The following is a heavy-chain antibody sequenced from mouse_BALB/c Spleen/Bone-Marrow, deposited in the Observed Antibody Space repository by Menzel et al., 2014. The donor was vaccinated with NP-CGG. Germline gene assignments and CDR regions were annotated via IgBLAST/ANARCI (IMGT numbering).Heavy chain of an antibody. CDR1: GFNIKDTY. D-gene: IGHD1-1*01. V-gene: IGHV14-3*02. Sequence: VQLQQPGAELVKPGASVKLSCTASGFNIKDTYMHWVKQRPEQGLEWIGRIDPANGNTKYDPKFQGKATITADTSSSTAYLQLSSLTSEDTAVYYCASYYYGSNSFAYWGQGTLVTVSA. CDR3: ASYYYGSNSFAY. J-gene: IGHJ3*01. CDR2: IDPANGNT.